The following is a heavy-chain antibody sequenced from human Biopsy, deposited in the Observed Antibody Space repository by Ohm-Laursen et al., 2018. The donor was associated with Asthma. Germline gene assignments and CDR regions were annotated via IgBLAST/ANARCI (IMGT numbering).Heavy chain of an antibody. CDR2: INAGNGNT. CDR1: GYTFINYA. J-gene: IGHJ3*02. V-gene: IGHV1-3*01. D-gene: IGHD3-9*01. CDR3: ARTYYDFLTGQVNDVFAI. Sequence: GSSVKVSCKASGYTFINYAIHWVRQAPGQRLEWMGWINAGNGNTKYSQKFQGRVTITRDTSASTAYMDLSSLRSEDTAVYYCARTYYDFLTGQVNDVFAIWGQGTVVTVSS.